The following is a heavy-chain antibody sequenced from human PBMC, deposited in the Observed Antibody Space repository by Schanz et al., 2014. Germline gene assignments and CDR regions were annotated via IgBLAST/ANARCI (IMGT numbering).Heavy chain of an antibody. Sequence: EVQLEVSGGGLVQPGGSLRLSCEASGFNVGNNYMSWVRQPPGKGLEWVANIKGDSSEKNYVDSVKGRFTISRDNAKNSLYLQMNSLRAEDTAVYYCVRDTDYHFDYWGQGTLVTVSS. V-gene: IGHV3-7*01. J-gene: IGHJ4*02. CDR1: GFNVGNNY. D-gene: IGHD4-17*01. CDR3: VRDTDYHFDY. CDR2: IKGDSSEK.